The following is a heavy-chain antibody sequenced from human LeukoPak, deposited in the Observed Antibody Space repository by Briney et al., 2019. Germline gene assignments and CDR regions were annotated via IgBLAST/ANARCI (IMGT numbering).Heavy chain of an antibody. D-gene: IGHD1-20*01. V-gene: IGHV3-20*04. J-gene: IGHJ3*02. CDR1: GFTFDDYG. CDR3: ARDPYNWHAFDI. CDR2: INWIGDST. Sequence: PGGSLRLSCAASGFTFDDYGMTWVRQVPGKGLEWVSGINWIGDSTAYADSVKGRFTISRDNAKNSLYLQMNSLRAEDTALYYCARDPYNWHAFDIWGQGTMVTVSS.